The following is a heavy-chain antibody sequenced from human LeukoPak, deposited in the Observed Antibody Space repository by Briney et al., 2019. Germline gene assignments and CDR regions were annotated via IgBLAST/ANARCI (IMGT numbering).Heavy chain of an antibody. CDR2: IKGDGSST. V-gene: IGHV3-74*01. CDR3: AGASTTVPNLLDH. CDR1: GFTFSTYW. J-gene: IGHJ4*02. D-gene: IGHD4-17*01. Sequence: GGSLRLSCAASGFTFSTYWMHWVRQAPGKGLVWVARIKGDGSSTIYADSVKGRFTISRDNSKNTLYLQTSSLRAEDTAVYYCAGASTTVPNLLDHWGRGTLVTVSS.